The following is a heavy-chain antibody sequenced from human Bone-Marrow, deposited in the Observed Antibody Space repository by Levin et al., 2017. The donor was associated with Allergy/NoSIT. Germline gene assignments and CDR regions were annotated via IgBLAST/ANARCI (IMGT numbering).Heavy chain of an antibody. V-gene: IGHV4-59*01. CDR2: IYYSGST. CDR3: ARVGGGWTYFDL. CDR1: GGSISSYY. Sequence: SCTVSGGSISSYYWSWIRQPPGKGLEWIGYIYYSGSTNYNPSLKSRVTISVDTSKNQFSLKLSSVTAADTAVYYCARVGGGWTYFDLWGRGTLVTVSS. J-gene: IGHJ2*01. D-gene: IGHD6-19*01.